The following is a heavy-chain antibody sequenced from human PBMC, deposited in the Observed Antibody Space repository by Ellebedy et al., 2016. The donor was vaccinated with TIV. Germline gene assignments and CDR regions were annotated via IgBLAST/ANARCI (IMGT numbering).Heavy chain of an antibody. Sequence: GESPKISCAAPGFSISSHRLHWVRPAAGQGLVWVSHISSDGSDPSYADSVKGRFIISRDNAEYTLDRQMSSLRAEDTALYYCARHSGGHGFDIWGQGTMVTVSP. CDR1: GFSISSHR. V-gene: IGHV3-74*01. CDR2: ISSDGSDP. CDR3: ARHSGGHGFDI. J-gene: IGHJ3*02. D-gene: IGHD2-21*01.